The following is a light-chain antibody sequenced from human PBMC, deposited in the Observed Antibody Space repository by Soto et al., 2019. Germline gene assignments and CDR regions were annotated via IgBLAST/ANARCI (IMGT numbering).Light chain of an antibody. Sequence: DIQMTQSPSTLSASVGDRVTITCRASQSILSWLAWYQHKPGKAPKLLIYDASSLESGVPSRFSGSGSGTEFTLTISSLQPDDFATYYCQQYNSYSRTFGQGTKVDIK. CDR3: QQYNSYSRT. J-gene: IGKJ1*01. CDR1: QSILSW. CDR2: DAS. V-gene: IGKV1-5*01.